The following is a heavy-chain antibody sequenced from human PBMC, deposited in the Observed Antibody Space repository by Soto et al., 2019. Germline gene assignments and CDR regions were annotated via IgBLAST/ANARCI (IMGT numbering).Heavy chain of an antibody. Sequence: QVQLVESGGGVVQPGRSLRLSCAASGFTLSNNGMHWVRQAPGKGLEWVAVISRDGNTKFYVDSVKGRFAISKDNSENTLYLQMNSLRLEDTAVYFCARELASGNWGQGTLVTVSS. CDR1: GFTLSNNG. D-gene: IGHD3-10*01. CDR3: ARELASGN. CDR2: ISRDGNTK. J-gene: IGHJ4*02. V-gene: IGHV3-30*03.